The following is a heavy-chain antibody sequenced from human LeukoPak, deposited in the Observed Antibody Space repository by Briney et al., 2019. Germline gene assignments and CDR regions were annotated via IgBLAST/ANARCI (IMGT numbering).Heavy chain of an antibody. CDR2: IYYSGST. Sequence: PSETLSLTCTVSGGSISSYYWSWIRQPPGKGLEWIGYIYYSGSTNYNPSLKSRVTISVDTSKNQFSLKLSSVTAADTAVYYCARALYYYGSGSYGFDYWGQGTLVTVSS. J-gene: IGHJ4*02. CDR1: GGSISSYY. CDR3: ARALYYYGSGSYGFDY. V-gene: IGHV4-59*01. D-gene: IGHD3-10*01.